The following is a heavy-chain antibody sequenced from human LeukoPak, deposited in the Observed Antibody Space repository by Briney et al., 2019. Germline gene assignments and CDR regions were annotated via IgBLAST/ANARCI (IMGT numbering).Heavy chain of an antibody. D-gene: IGHD3-22*01. V-gene: IGHV3-21*01. Sequence: PGGSLRLSCAASGFTFSSYFMNWVRQAPGKGLEWVSSITTSSSDVYYADSVRGRFTISRDNSKNTLYLQMNSLRAEDTAVYYCARDHYYDSSGYNDYWGQGTLVTVSS. CDR2: ITTSSSDV. J-gene: IGHJ4*02. CDR3: ARDHYYDSSGYNDY. CDR1: GFTFSSYF.